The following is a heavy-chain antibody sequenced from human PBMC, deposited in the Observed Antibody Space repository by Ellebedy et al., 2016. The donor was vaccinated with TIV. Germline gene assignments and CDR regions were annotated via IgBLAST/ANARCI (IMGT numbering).Heavy chain of an antibody. CDR2: IYHSGST. Sequence: SQTLSLTCAVSGGSISRGGYSWSWIRQPPGKGLEWIGYIYHSGSTYYNPSLKSRVTISVDRSKNQVSLKLKSVTTADTAIYYCARDRSGTYFAHDYWGQGTLVSVSS. V-gene: IGHV4-30-2*01. D-gene: IGHD1-26*01. CDR3: ARDRSGTYFAHDY. J-gene: IGHJ4*02. CDR1: GGSISRGGYS.